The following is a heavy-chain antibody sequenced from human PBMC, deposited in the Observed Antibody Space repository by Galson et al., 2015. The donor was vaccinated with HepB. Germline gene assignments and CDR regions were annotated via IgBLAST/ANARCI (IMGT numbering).Heavy chain of an antibody. J-gene: IGHJ4*02. V-gene: IGHV3-30*04. D-gene: IGHD5-18*01. CDR2: ISYDGSNK. CDR3: AEDRGYSYGYGY. CDR1: GFTFSSYA. Sequence: SLRLSCAASGFTFSSYAMHWVRQAPGKGLEWVAVISYDGSNKYYADSVKGRFTISRDNSKNTLYLQINSLRAEDTAVYYCAEDRGYSYGYGYWGQGTLVTVSS.